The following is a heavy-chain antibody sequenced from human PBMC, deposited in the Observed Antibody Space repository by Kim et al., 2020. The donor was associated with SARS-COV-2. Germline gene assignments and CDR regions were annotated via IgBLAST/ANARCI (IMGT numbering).Heavy chain of an antibody. D-gene: IGHD3-22*01. CDR1: GFTVSSNY. CDR3: ARAPYYYDSTGYYFDY. Sequence: GGSLRLSCAASGFTVSSNYMSWVRQAPGKGLEWVSVFYSGGSTYYADSVKGRFTISRDNSKKTLYLQMNSLRAEDTAVYYCARAPYYYDSTGYYFDYWGQGTLVTVSS. V-gene: IGHV3-66*01. CDR2: FYSGGST. J-gene: IGHJ4*02.